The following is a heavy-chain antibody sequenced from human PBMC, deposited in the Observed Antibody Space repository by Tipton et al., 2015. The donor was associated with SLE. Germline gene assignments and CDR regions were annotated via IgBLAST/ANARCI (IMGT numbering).Heavy chain of an antibody. D-gene: IGHD4-17*01. J-gene: IGHJ4*02. Sequence: TLSRTCTVSGGSISSYYWSWIRQPPGKGLEWIGEINHSGSTNYNPSLKSRVTISVDTSKNQFSLKLSSVTAADTAVYYCARGTGMGLDDYGDYSDYWGQGTLVTVSS. CDR1: GGSISSYY. CDR3: ARGTGMGLDDYGDYSDY. CDR2: INHSGST. V-gene: IGHV4-34*01.